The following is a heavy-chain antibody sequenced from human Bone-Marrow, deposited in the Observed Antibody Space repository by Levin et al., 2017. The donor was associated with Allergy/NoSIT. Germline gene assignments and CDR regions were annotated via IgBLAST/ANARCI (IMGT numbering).Heavy chain of an antibody. CDR3: ARDNSYGGNPEFGY. J-gene: IGHJ4*02. Sequence: PGGSLRLSCAASGFTFSSYSMNWVRQAPGKGLEWVSSISSSSSYIYYADSVKGRFTISRDNAKNSLYLQMNSLRAEDTAVYYCARDNSYGGNPEFGYWGQGTLVTVSS. V-gene: IGHV3-21*01. D-gene: IGHD4-23*01. CDR2: ISSSSSYI. CDR1: GFTFSSYS.